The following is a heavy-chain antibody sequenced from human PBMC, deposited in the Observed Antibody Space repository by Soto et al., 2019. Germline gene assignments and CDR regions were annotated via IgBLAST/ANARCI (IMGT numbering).Heavy chain of an antibody. D-gene: IGHD6-13*01. CDR1: GYTLTELS. V-gene: IGHV1-24*01. J-gene: IGHJ3*02. Sequence: ASVKVSCKVSGYTLTELSMHWVRQAPGKGLEWMGDFDPEDGETIYAPKFQGRVTMTEDTSTDTAYMDLSSLRSEDTAVYYCATDRSSSWRNAFDIWGQGTMVTVS. CDR3: ATDRSSSWRNAFDI. CDR2: FDPEDGET.